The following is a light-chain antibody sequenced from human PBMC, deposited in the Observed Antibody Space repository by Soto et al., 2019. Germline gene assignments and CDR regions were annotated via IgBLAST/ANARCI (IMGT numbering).Light chain of an antibody. Sequence: EIVLTQSPGTLSLSPGERATLSCRASQSVSSSYLAWYQQKPGQAPRLLIYGASSTATGIPDRFSGSGSGTDFTLTISCLEPEDFAVYYCEQYGSSPGFGQGTKVEIK. CDR2: GAS. CDR3: EQYGSSPG. V-gene: IGKV3-20*01. J-gene: IGKJ1*01. CDR1: QSVSSSY.